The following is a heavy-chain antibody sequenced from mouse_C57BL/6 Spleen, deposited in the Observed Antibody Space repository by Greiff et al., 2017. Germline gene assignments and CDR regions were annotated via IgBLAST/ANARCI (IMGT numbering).Heavy chain of an antibody. CDR2: IDPSDSYT. CDR3: ARRRPYDYDGEGDY. J-gene: IGHJ2*01. CDR1: GYTFTSYW. V-gene: IGHV1-50*01. Sequence: QVQLQQPGAELVKPGASVKLSCKASGYTFTSYWMQWVKQRPGQGLEWIGEIDPSDSYTNYNQKFKGKATLTVDTSSSTAYMQLSSLTSEDSAVYYCARRRPYDYDGEGDYGGQGTTLTVSA. D-gene: IGHD2-4*01.